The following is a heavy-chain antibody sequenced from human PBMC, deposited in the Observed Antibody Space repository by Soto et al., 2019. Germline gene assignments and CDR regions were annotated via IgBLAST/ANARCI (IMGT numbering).Heavy chain of an antibody. D-gene: IGHD1-1*01. J-gene: IGHJ4*02. CDR3: ARELHIGGTDS. CDR2: INHSGST. V-gene: IGHV4-34*02. CDR1: GGSFSGYF. Sequence: QVRLQQWGAGLLKPSETLSVTCAVYGGSFSGYFWTWIRQSPERGLEWIGQINHSGSTNYNPSLKSRVTISVDTSKNQFSLKLSSVTAAETAVYYCARELHIGGTDSWGRGTPVTV.